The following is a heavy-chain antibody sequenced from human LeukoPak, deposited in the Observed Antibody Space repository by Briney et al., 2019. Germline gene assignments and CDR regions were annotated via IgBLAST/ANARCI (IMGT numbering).Heavy chain of an antibody. Sequence: GGSLRLSCAASGFTVSSNYMSWVRQAPGKGLEWVSVIYSDGSTYYADSVKGRFTISRDNSKNTLYLQMNSLRAEDTAVYYCARDEMITFGGVIVPGYFDYWGQGTLVTVSS. CDR3: ARDEMITFGGVIVPGYFDY. D-gene: IGHD3-16*02. V-gene: IGHV3-53*01. CDR2: IYSDGST. J-gene: IGHJ4*02. CDR1: GFTVSSNY.